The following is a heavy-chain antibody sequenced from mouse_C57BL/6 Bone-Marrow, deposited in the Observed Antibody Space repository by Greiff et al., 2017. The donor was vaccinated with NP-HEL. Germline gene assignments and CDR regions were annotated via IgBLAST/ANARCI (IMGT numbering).Heavy chain of an antibody. V-gene: IGHV5-4*01. J-gene: IGHJ4*01. CDR2: ISDGGSYT. CDR3: AREVSPAMDY. CDR1: GFTFSSYA. Sequence: DVMLVESGGGLVKPGGSLKLSCAASGFTFSSYAMSWVRQTPEKRLEWVATISDGGSYTYYPDNVKGRFTISRDNAKNNLYLQMSHLKSEDTAMYYCAREVSPAMDYWGQGTSVTVSS. D-gene: IGHD6-2*01.